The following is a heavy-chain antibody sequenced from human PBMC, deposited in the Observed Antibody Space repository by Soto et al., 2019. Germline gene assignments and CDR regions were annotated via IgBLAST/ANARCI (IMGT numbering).Heavy chain of an antibody. CDR1: GFTVSSNY. Sequence: GGSLRLSCAASGFTVSSNYMSWVRQAPGKGLEWVSVIYSGGSTYYADSVKGRFTISRDNSKNTLYLQMNSLRAEDTAVYYCARDSRSSWYNYYYGMDVWGQGTTVTVS. V-gene: IGHV3-66*01. D-gene: IGHD6-13*01. J-gene: IGHJ6*02. CDR2: IYSGGST. CDR3: ARDSRSSWYNYYYGMDV.